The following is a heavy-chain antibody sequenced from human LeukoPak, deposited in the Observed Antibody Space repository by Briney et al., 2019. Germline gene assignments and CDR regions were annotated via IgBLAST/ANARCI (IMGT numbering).Heavy chain of an antibody. D-gene: IGHD1-26*01. CDR3: ARGGYSGSYYGYWFDP. V-gene: IGHV5-51*01. J-gene: IGHJ5*02. Sequence: GESLKISCKGSGYSFGNRWIGWVRQMPGKGLEWMGIIYPDDSDTIYSPSFEGQVTISADKSISTAYLQWSSLKASDTAMYYCARGGYSGSYYGYWFDPWGQGTLVTVSS. CDR1: GYSFGNRW. CDR2: IYPDDSDT.